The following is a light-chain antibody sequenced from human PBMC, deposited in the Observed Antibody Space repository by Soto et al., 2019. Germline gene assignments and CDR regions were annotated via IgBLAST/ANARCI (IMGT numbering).Light chain of an antibody. V-gene: IGLV7-43*01. Sequence: QAVVTQEPSLTVSPGGTVTLTCASSTGAVTSGNYPSWFQQRPGQAPRTLIYTTNSKHSWTPARFSGSLLGDKAALTLSGVQPEDEADYYCLLYYGGAQLVFGGGTKPTVL. CDR3: LLYYGGAQLV. CDR1: TGAVTSGNY. CDR2: TTN. J-gene: IGLJ3*02.